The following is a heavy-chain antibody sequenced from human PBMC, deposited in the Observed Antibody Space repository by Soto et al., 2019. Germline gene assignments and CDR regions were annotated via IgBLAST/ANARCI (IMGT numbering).Heavy chain of an antibody. D-gene: IGHD6-6*01. CDR1: GGSISSGGYY. V-gene: IGHV4-31*03. CDR2: IYYSGST. J-gene: IGHJ5*02. CDR3: AREVIAARVHRSFDP. Sequence: SETLSLTCTVSGGSISSGGYYWSWIRQHPGKGLEWIGYIYYSGSTYYNPSLKSRVTISVDTSKNQFSLKLSSVTAADAAVYYCAREVIAARVHRSFDPWGQGTLVTVSS.